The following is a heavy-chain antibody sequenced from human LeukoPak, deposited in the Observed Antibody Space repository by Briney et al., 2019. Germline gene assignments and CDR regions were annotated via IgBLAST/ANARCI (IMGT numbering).Heavy chain of an antibody. J-gene: IGHJ4*02. CDR1: GFTFSNYY. CDR2: ITSSGGPI. CDR3: ARSSSSSIDY. Sequence: GGSLRLSCAVSGFTFSNYYMSWIRQAPGMGLEWLCYITSSGGPIYYADSVKGRFTISRDNAKDSLYLQMNSLRAEDTAVYYCARSSSSSIDYWGQGTLVTVSS. D-gene: IGHD6-13*01. V-gene: IGHV3-11*01.